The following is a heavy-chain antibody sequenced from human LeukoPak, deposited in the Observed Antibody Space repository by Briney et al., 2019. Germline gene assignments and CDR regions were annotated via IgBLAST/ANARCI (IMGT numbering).Heavy chain of an antibody. CDR3: ARGPSKGELGD. V-gene: IGHV3-21*01. J-gene: IGHJ4*02. CDR2: ISSSSSYI. Sequence: GGSLRLSCAASGLTFSSYSMNWVRQAPGKGLEWVSSISSSSSYIYYADSVKGRFTISRDNAKNSLYLQMNSLRAEDTAVYYCARGPSKGELGDWGQGTLVTVSS. D-gene: IGHD1-26*01. CDR1: GLTFSSYS.